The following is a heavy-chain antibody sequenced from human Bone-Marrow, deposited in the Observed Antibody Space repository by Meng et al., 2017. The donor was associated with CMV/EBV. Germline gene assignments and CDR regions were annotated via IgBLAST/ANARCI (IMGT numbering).Heavy chain of an antibody. Sequence: GGSLRLSCAASGFTFDDYAMHWVRQAPGKGLEWVSGISWNSGSIGYADSVKGRFTISRDISQNTLYLQMNSLRAEDTAIYHCAKGAIFGVTAPDYWGQGTLVTVSS. J-gene: IGHJ4*02. V-gene: IGHV3-9*01. CDR3: AKGAIFGVTAPDY. CDR2: ISWNSGSI. D-gene: IGHD3-3*01. CDR1: GFTFDDYA.